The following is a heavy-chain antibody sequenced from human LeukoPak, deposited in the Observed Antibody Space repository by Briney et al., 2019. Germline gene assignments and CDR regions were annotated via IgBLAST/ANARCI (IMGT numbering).Heavy chain of an antibody. V-gene: IGHV4-59*08. CDR3: ARHPFSSPFDF. Sequence: SETLSLTCTVSGVSISGDYWSWIRQPPGKGLEWIGYIYFTGNTDHNPSLKCRVTLSMDTSKNQFSLKLTSVTAADTAVYYCARHPFSSPFDFWGQGTLVTVSS. CDR1: GVSISGDY. J-gene: IGHJ4*02. D-gene: IGHD2/OR15-2a*01. CDR2: IYFTGNT.